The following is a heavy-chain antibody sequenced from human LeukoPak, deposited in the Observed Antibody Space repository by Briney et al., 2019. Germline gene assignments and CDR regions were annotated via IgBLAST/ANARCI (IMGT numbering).Heavy chain of an antibody. D-gene: IGHD6-13*01. V-gene: IGHV1-46*01. CDR3: ARVESSRYTGYYFDY. J-gene: IGHJ4*02. Sequence: ASVKVSCKASGYTFTSYYMHWVRQAPRQGLEWMGRINPSGGSTSYAQKFQGRVTMTRDTSTSTVYMELSSLRSEDTAVYYCARVESSRYTGYYFDYWGQGTLVTVSP. CDR2: INPSGGST. CDR1: GYTFTSYY.